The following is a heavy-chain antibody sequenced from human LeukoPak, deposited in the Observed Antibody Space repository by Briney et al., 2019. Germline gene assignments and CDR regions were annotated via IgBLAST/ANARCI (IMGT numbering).Heavy chain of an antibody. V-gene: IGHV3-74*01. CDR1: GFTFSSHW. Sequence: GGSLRLSCAASGFTFSSHWMHWVRQAPGKGLVWVSRIKDDGSHTNYADSVKGRYTISRDNAKNTLSLQMNSLRAEDTAVYYCARGSGIITGIDEWGQGTLVTVSS. CDR3: ARGSGIITGIDE. CDR2: IKDDGSHT. J-gene: IGHJ4*02. D-gene: IGHD6-25*01.